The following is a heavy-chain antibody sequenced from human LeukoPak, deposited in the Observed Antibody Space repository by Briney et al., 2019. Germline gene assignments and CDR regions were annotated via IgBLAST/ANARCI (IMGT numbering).Heavy chain of an antibody. CDR1: GYSISSGYY. CDR2: IYHSGST. CDR3: ARNLMGSYYDY. D-gene: IGHD3-10*01. Sequence: PSETLSLTCTVSGYSISSGYYWGWIRQPPGKGLEWIGSIYHSGSTYYNPSLKSRVTISVDRSKNQFSLKLSSVTAADTAVYYCARNLMGSYYDYWGQGTLVTVSS. V-gene: IGHV4-38-2*02. J-gene: IGHJ4*02.